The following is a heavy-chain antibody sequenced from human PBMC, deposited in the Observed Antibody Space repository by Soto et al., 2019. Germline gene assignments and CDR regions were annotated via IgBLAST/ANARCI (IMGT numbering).Heavy chain of an antibody. Sequence: SETLSLTCAVYGGSFSGYSWTWIRQPPGTGLEWIGEINHSGSTNYNPSLKSRVTISVDTSKNQFSLKLTSVTAADTVVYYCARLGFAYGSGSYYNGPYFDYWGQGTLVTVSS. J-gene: IGHJ4*02. CDR1: GGSFSGYS. CDR2: INHSGST. V-gene: IGHV4-34*01. CDR3: ARLGFAYGSGSYYNGPYFDY. D-gene: IGHD3-10*01.